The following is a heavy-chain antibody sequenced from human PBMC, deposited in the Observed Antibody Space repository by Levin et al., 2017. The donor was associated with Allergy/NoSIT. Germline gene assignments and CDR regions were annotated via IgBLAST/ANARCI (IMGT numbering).Heavy chain of an antibody. V-gene: IGHV3-48*02. J-gene: IGHJ5*02. Sequence: SGGSLRLSCAASGFTFSSYSMNWVRQAPGKGLEWVSYISSSSSTIYYADSVKGRFTISRDNAKNSLYLQMNSLRDEDTAVYYCARDLSGIAARRGWFDPWGQGTLVTVSS. CDR3: ARDLSGIAARRGWFDP. D-gene: IGHD6-6*01. CDR1: GFTFSSYS. CDR2: ISSSSSTI.